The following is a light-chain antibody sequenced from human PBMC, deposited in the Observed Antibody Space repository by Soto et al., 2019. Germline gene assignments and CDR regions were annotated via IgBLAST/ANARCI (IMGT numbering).Light chain of an antibody. CDR3: QQLNSYSWT. CDR1: QGISSY. Sequence: IQLTQSPSSLSASVGDRVTITCRASQGISSYLAWYQQKPGKAPKLLIYAASTLQSGVPSRFGGSGSGTDFTLTISSLQPEDFATYYCQQLNSYSWTFGQGTKVDIK. V-gene: IGKV1-9*01. J-gene: IGKJ1*01. CDR2: AAS.